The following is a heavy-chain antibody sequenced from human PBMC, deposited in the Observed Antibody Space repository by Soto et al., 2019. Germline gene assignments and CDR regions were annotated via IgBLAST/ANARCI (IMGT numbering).Heavy chain of an antibody. CDR3: ASYGDYVIGDAFDI. J-gene: IGHJ3*02. CDR1: GYTFTSYG. D-gene: IGHD4-17*01. Sequence: ASVKVSCKASGYTFTSYGISWVRQAPGQGLEWMGWISAYNGNTNYAQKPQGRVTMTTDTSTSTAYMELRSLRSDGTAVYYCASYGDYVIGDAFDIWGQGTMVTVSS. V-gene: IGHV1-18*01. CDR2: ISAYNGNT.